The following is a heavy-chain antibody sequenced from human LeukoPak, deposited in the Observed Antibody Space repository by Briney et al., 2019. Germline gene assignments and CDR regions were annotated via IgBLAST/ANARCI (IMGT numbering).Heavy chain of an antibody. J-gene: IGHJ4*02. D-gene: IGHD6-19*01. CDR1: GFTVNNNH. V-gene: IGHV3-66*01. Sequence: PGGSLRLSCAASGFTVNNNHMSWVRQAPGKGLEWVSLIQSGSTHYADSAKGRFTISRDNSKNTLYLQMNSLRAEDTAVYYCARDRGDTSGWPIIDYWGQGTLVTVSS. CDR2: IQSGST. CDR3: ARDRGDTSGWPIIDY.